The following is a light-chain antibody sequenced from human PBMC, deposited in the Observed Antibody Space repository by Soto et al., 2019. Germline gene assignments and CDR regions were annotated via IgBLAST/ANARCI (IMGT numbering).Light chain of an antibody. J-gene: IGKJ5*01. CDR2: DAS. CDR3: QQYNSYPPT. V-gene: IGKV1-13*02. CDR1: QGISSA. Sequence: AIQLTQSPSSLSASVGDRVTITCRASQGISSALAWYQQKPGKAPKLLIYDASSLESGVPSRFSGSGSGTEYALTISSLQPEDFASYYCQQYNSYPPTFGQGTRLEIK.